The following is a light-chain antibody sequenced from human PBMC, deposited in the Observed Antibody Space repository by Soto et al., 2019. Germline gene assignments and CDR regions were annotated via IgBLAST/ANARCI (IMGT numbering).Light chain of an antibody. CDR3: GSWDGSLSAGV. Sequence: QSVLTQPPSVSAAPGQKVTISCSGSSSNIESNPVSWYRHLPGTVPKLLIHNDDKRPSGIPDRSSGSKSGTSATLGITGLQTGDEADYYCGSWDGSLSAGVFGGGSKLAVL. V-gene: IGLV1-51*01. CDR1: SSNIESNP. J-gene: IGLJ2*01. CDR2: NDD.